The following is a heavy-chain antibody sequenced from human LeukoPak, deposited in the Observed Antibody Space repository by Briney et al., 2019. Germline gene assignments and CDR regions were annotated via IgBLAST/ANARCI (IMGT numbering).Heavy chain of an antibody. CDR2: KYYDGNSGST. CDR3: ARDQCSGGSCYPGWFDP. V-gene: IGHV4-59*01. CDR1: GGSMSYYY. J-gene: IGHJ5*02. D-gene: IGHD2-15*01. Sequence: SETLSLTCTVSGGSMSYYYWTWIRQTPGKGLEWIGYKYYDGNSGSTNYNPSLKSRVTISVDTSKNQFSLKLSSVTAADTAVYYCARDQCSGGSCYPGWFDPWGQGTLVTVSS.